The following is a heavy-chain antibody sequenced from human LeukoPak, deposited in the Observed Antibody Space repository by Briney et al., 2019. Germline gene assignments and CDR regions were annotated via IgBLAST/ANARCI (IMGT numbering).Heavy chain of an antibody. Sequence: GGSLRLSCAASGLTFSSYAMGWVRQAPGKGLEWVSGISGSGGTTYYADSVKGRFTISRDNSKNTLYLQMSSLRAEDTAVYYCAKFAQPNFDYWGQGTLVTVSS. CDR1: GLTFSSYA. J-gene: IGHJ4*02. V-gene: IGHV3-23*01. D-gene: IGHD2-2*01. CDR3: AKFAQPNFDY. CDR2: ISGSGGTT.